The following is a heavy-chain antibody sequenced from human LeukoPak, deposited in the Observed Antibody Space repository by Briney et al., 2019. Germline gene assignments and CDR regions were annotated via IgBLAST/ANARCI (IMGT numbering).Heavy chain of an antibody. J-gene: IGHJ4*02. CDR3: ARVGAMVRGALEAFDY. CDR1: GYSISSGYY. Sequence: PSETLSLTCAVSGYSISSGYYWGWIRQPPGKGLEWIGSIYHSGSTYYNPSLKSRVTISVDTSKNQFSLKLSSVTAADTAVYYCARVGAMVRGALEAFDYWGQGTLVTVSS. CDR2: IYHSGST. V-gene: IGHV4-38-2*01. D-gene: IGHD3-10*01.